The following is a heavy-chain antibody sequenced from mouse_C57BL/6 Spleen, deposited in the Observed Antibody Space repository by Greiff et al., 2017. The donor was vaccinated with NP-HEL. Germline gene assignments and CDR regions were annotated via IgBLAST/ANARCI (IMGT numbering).Heavy chain of an antibody. Sequence: VQLQQSGPELVKPGASVKISCKASGYSFTSYYIHWVKQRPGQGLEWIGWIYPGSGNTKYNEKFKGKATLTADTSSSTSSLQISSLTSEDSAVYYCAGGTPFFDYWGQGTTLTVSS. CDR1: GYSFTSYY. D-gene: IGHD3-3*01. J-gene: IGHJ2*01. CDR2: IYPGSGNT. V-gene: IGHV1-66*01. CDR3: AGGTPFFDY.